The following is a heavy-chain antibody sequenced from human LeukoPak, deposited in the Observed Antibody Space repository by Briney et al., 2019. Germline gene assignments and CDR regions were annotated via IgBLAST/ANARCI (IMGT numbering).Heavy chain of an antibody. J-gene: IGHJ5*02. Sequence: KTSETLSLTCGVSGGSISSYYWSWVRQPPGKGLEWIGYIYYSGSTNYNPSLKSRVTVSVDTSKNQFSLKLSSVTAADTAVYYCARARHDSSGYYVNWFDPWGQGTLVTVSS. D-gene: IGHD3-22*01. CDR3: ARARHDSSGYYVNWFDP. V-gene: IGHV4-59*01. CDR2: IYYSGST. CDR1: GGSISSYY.